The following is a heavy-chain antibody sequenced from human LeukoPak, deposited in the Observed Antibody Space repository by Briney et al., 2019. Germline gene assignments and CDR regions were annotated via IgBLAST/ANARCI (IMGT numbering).Heavy chain of an antibody. D-gene: IGHD6-19*01. J-gene: IGHJ4*02. CDR1: GFSVSSNY. V-gene: IGHV3-53*01. Sequence: AGGSLRLSSAASGFSVSSNYMIWVRQAPGKGLEWVSVLYSAGSTYFADSVKGRFTISRDNSKNTLYLQMNSLKPEDTAVYYCASGGDPQWLVHGEYWGQGTLVTVSS. CDR2: LYSAGST. CDR3: ASGGDPQWLVHGEY.